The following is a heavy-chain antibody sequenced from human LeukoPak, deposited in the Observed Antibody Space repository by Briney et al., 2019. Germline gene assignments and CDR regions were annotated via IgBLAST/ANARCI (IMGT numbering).Heavy chain of an antibody. Sequence: SETLSLTCTVSGGSVSSHYWNWIRQPAGKGRERIGRIYNSGTTNHNPSLESRGTISIARSKNQIPLKLTSVPAADTAVYYCANSISIDFQYWGEGTLVTVSS. CDR1: GGSVSSHY. CDR3: ANSISIDFQY. V-gene: IGHV4-4*07. J-gene: IGHJ4*02. D-gene: IGHD2-2*02. CDR2: IYNSGTT.